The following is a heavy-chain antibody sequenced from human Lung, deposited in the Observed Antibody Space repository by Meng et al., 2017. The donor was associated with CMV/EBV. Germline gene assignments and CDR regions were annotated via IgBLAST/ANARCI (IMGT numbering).Heavy chain of an antibody. V-gene: IGHV1-2*02. D-gene: IGHD6-6*01. J-gene: IGHJ4*02. Sequence: ASVKVSCKASGYTFTGYYIHWVRQAPGQGLVWMGWINPDRGGTDYPQKFQGRVTMTRDTSISTAYMELTRLTSDDTAVYYCAKAAYSSFARGGYYFDNWGQGTLVTVSS. CDR2: INPDRGGT. CDR3: AKAAYSSFARGGYYFDN. CDR1: GYTFTGYY.